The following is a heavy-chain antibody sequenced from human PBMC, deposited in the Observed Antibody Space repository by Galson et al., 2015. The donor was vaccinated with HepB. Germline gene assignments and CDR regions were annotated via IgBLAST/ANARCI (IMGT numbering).Heavy chain of an antibody. CDR2: IKQDGSEK. V-gene: IGHV3-7*03. Sequence: SLRLSCAASGFTFSSYWMSWVRQAPGKGLEWVANIKQDGSEKYYVDSVKGRFTISRDNAKNSLYLQMNSLRAEDTAVYYCARKGEVVPPYYYGMDVWGQGTTVTVSS. CDR3: ARKGEVVPPYYYGMDV. J-gene: IGHJ6*02. CDR1: GFTFSSYW. D-gene: IGHD2-2*01.